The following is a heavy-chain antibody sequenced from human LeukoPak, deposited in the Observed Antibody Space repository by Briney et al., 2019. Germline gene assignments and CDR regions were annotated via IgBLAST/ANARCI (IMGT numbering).Heavy chain of an antibody. CDR1: GGSISSRSYY. V-gene: IGHV4-61*02. J-gene: IGHJ6*03. D-gene: IGHD4-23*01. Sequence: SETLSLTCTVSGGSISSRSYYWSWIWQPAGKGLEWIGRIYTSGSTSGSTNYNPSLKSRVTISVDTSKNQFSLKLSSVTAADTAVYYCARGPPTVVHRYYYYYYMDVWGKGTTVTVSS. CDR3: ARGPPTVVHRYYYYYYMDV. CDR2: IYTSGSTSGST.